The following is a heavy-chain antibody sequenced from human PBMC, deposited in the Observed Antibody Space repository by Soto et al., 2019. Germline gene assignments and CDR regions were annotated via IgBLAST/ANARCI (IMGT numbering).Heavy chain of an antibody. V-gene: IGHV3-33*01. CDR1: GFTFSSYG. CDR3: ARGEAADGLHDAFDI. Sequence: LRLSCAASGFTFSSYGMHWVRQAPGKGLEWVAVIWYDGSNKYYADSVKGRFTISRDNSKNTLYLQMNSLRAEDTAVYYCARGEAADGLHDAFDIWGQGTMVTVSS. D-gene: IGHD6-13*01. CDR2: IWYDGSNK. J-gene: IGHJ3*02.